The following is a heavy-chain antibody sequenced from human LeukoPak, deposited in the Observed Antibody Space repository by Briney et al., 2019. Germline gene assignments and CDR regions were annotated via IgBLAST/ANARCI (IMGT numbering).Heavy chain of an antibody. V-gene: IGHV4-38-2*02. Sequence: SETLSLTCTVSGYSISSGYYWGWIRQPPGMGLEWIGSIYHTGSTYYDPSLKSRVTISVDTSKNQFSLKLSSVTAADTAVYYCARVSWWYYFDYWGQGTLVTVSS. CDR3: ARVSWWYYFDY. J-gene: IGHJ4*02. CDR2: IYHTGST. D-gene: IGHD2-8*02. CDR1: GYSISSGYY.